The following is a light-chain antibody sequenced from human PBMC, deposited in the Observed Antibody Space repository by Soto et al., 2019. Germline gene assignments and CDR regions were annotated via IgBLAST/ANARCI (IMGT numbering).Light chain of an antibody. CDR3: VQHYNYPPA. V-gene: IGKV1-6*01. Sequence: AIQMTQSPSSLSASVGDRVTLTCRASQDIRNDLGWYQQKPGMAPRFLIYAASNLQSGVPSRFSGSGSGTDFTLTISSLQPEDFATYYCVQHYNYPPAFGQGTKVEI. J-gene: IGKJ1*01. CDR2: AAS. CDR1: QDIRND.